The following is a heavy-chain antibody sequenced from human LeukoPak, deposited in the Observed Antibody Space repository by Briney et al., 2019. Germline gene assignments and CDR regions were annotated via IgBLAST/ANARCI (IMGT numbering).Heavy chain of an antibody. Sequence: GRSLRLSCAASGFTFSSYAMHWVRQAPGKGLEGVAVISYDGSNKYYADSVKGRFTISRDNSKNTLYLQMNSLRAEDTAVYYCAKVVVAATNTDYWGQGTLVTVSS. CDR2: ISYDGSNK. D-gene: IGHD2-15*01. J-gene: IGHJ4*02. CDR1: GFTFSSYA. CDR3: AKVVVAATNTDY. V-gene: IGHV3-30*04.